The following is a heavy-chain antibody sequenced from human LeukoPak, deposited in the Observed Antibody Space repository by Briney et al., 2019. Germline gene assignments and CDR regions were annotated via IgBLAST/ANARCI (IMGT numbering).Heavy chain of an antibody. J-gene: IGHJ4*02. CDR2: ISSSSTI. Sequence: GGSLRLSCAASGFTFSSHSMNWVRQAPGKGLEWVSYISSSSTIYYADSVKGRFTISRDNAKNSLYLQMNSLRAEDTAVYYCARGAYYYGDWGQGTLVTVSS. CDR1: GFTFSSHS. D-gene: IGHD3-10*01. CDR3: ARGAYYYGD. V-gene: IGHV3-48*01.